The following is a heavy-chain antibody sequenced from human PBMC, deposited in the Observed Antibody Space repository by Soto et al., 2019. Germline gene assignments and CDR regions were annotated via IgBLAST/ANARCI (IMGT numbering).Heavy chain of an antibody. V-gene: IGHV5-51*01. Sequence: GESLKISCSGSGYSFANYWIGWVRQMPGKGLEWMGIIYPNDSDTRYSPSFQGQVTISADRSISTAYLQWNSLKASDTAMYFCARGDSSDYSTTTPADYWGQGTLVTVSS. CDR3: ARGDSSDYSTTTPADY. J-gene: IGHJ4*02. D-gene: IGHD3-22*01. CDR2: IYPNDSDT. CDR1: GYSFANYW.